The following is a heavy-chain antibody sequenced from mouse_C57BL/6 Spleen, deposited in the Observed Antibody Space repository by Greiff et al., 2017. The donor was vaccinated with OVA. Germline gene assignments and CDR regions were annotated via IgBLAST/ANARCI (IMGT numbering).Heavy chain of an antibody. CDR2: IDPSDSYT. CDR1: GYTFTSYW. J-gene: IGHJ3*01. CDR3: ARGGTTYGSSRVAY. V-gene: IGHV1-50*01. D-gene: IGHD1-1*01. Sequence: QVQLQQPGAELVKPGASVKLSCKASGYTFTSYWMQWVKQRPGQGLEWIGEIDPSDSYTNYNQKFKGKATMTVDTSSSTAYMQLSSLTSEDSAVYYCARGGTTYGSSRVAYWGQGTLVTVSA.